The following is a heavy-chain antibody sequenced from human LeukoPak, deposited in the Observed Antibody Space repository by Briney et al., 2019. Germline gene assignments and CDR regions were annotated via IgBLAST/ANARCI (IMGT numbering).Heavy chain of an antibody. Sequence: PSETLSLTCTVSGGSISSYYWSWIRQPPGKGLEWIGYIYYSGSTNYNPSLKSRVTISVDTSKNQFSLKLSSVTAADTAVYYCARDPGDYSPDAFDIWGQGTMVTVSS. V-gene: IGHV4-59*01. CDR1: GGSISSYY. J-gene: IGHJ3*02. D-gene: IGHD4-17*01. CDR3: ARDPGDYSPDAFDI. CDR2: IYYSGST.